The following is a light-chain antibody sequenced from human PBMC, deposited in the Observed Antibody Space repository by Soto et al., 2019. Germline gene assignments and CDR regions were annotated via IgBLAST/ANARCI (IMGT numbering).Light chain of an antibody. Sequence: IVLTKSPGTLSLSPGERPTLSCRASQSVSNNYLAWYQQKPVQAPRLLLYGASNRATGIPDRLSGSGSGTDFTLTSSRLEPEDFAVYYCQQYGSSGTFGQGTKVDIK. V-gene: IGKV3-20*01. CDR1: QSVSNNY. CDR2: GAS. CDR3: QQYGSSGT. J-gene: IGKJ1*01.